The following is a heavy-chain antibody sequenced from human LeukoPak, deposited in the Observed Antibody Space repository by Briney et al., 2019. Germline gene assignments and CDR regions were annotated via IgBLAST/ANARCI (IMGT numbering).Heavy chain of an antibody. V-gene: IGHV4-59*01. CDR1: GGSISSYY. CDR3: ARANYGDLFFDY. J-gene: IGHJ4*02. D-gene: IGHD4-17*01. CDR2: IYHSGST. Sequence: SETLSLTCTVSGGSISSYYWSWIRQPPGKGLEWIGYIYHSGSTNYNPSLKSRVTISVDTSKNQFSLKLSSVTAADTAVYYCARANYGDLFFDYWGQGTLVTVSS.